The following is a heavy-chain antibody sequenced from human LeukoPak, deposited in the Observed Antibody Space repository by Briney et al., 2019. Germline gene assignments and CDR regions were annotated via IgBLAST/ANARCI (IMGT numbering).Heavy chain of an antibody. CDR2: IIPILGIA. CDR3: ARDAGGGWYSVY. Sequence: ASVKVSCKASGGTFSSYTISWLRQAPGQGLEWMGRIIPILGIANYAQKFQGRVTITADKSTSTAYMELSSLRSEDTAVYYCARDAGGGWYSVYWGQGTLVTVSS. J-gene: IGHJ4*02. V-gene: IGHV1-69*04. CDR1: GGTFSSYT. D-gene: IGHD6-19*01.